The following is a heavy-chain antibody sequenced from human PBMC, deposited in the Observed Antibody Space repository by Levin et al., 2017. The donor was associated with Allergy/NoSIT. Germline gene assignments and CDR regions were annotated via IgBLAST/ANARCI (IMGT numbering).Heavy chain of an antibody. CDR3: ARDNNWNADY. V-gene: IGHV3-7*01. J-gene: IGHJ4*02. Sequence: GGSLRLSCAASGFTFSSFWMSWVRQAPGKGLEWVAMIKQDGSDKYYVDSVKGRFTISRDNAKDSLYLQMNSLRVEDTAIYYCARDNNWNADYWGQGTLVTVSS. CDR1: GFTFSSFW. D-gene: IGHD1-1*01. CDR2: IKQDGSDK.